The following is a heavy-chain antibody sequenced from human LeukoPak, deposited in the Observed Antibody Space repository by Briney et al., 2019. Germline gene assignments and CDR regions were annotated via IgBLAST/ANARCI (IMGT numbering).Heavy chain of an antibody. V-gene: IGHV3-23*01. D-gene: IGHD2-21*02. J-gene: IGHJ4*02. CDR3: ARQCCGGDCYLFDY. Sequence: PGGSLRLSCAASGFTFSSYAMSWVRQAPGKGLEWVSAISGSGGSTYYADSVKGRFTISRDNSKNTLYLQMNSLRAEDTAVYYCARQCCGGDCYLFDYWGQGTLVTVSS. CDR2: ISGSGGST. CDR1: GFTFSSYA.